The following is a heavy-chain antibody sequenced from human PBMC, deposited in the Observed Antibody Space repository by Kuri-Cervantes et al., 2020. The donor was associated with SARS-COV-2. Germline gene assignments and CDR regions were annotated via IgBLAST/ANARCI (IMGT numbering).Heavy chain of an antibody. CDR1: GFTFSSYE. J-gene: IGHJ3*02. CDR2: ISGSGGST. CDR3: ARDRGSPADYDDAFDI. D-gene: IGHD4-17*01. Sequence: LSLTCAASGFTFSSYEMNWVRQAPGKGLEWVSAISGSGGSTYYADSVKGRFTISRDNSKNTLYLQMNSLRAEDTAVYYCARDRGSPADYDDAFDIWGRGTMVTVSS. V-gene: IGHV3-23*01.